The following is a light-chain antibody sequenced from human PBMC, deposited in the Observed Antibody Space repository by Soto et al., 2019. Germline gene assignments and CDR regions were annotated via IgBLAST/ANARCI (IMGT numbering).Light chain of an antibody. Sequence: QSALTQPPSASGSPGQSVTISCTGTSSDVGAYKFVSWYQLHPGKAPKLMIYGVNVRPSGVSDRFSGSKSGNTASLTVSGLQVEDEADYYCSSYGGRSNLVFGGGTKLTVL. CDR2: GVN. V-gene: IGLV2-8*01. CDR1: SSDVGAYKF. J-gene: IGLJ2*01. CDR3: SSYGGRSNLV.